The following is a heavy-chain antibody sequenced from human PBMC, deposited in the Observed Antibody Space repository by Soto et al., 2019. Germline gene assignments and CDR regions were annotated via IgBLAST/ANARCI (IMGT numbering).Heavy chain of an antibody. CDR3: ARDSSGLDY. J-gene: IGHJ4*02. CDR1: GGSVSSGSYY. CDR2: IYYSGST. D-gene: IGHD6-19*01. V-gene: IGHV4-61*01. Sequence: SETLSLTCTVSGGSVSSGSYYWSWIRQPPGKGLEWIGYIYYSGSTNYNPSLKSRVTISVDTSKNQFSLKLSSVTAADTAVYYCARDSSGLDYWGQGTLVTVSS.